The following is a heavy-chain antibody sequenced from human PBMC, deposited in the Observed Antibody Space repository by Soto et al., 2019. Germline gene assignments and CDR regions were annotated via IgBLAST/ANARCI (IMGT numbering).Heavy chain of an antibody. CDR1: GYMFPIYH. Sequence: PGESLKISCEASGYMFPIYHISWVRQMPGKGLEWVGKIDPSDSRTMYRPSSRARITISVDKSINTAYLQWSSLKASDTAMYYCARHQASCGGDCIYGDAFDIWGQGTMVTVSS. CDR2: IDPSDSRT. D-gene: IGHD2-21*02. CDR3: ARHQASCGGDCIYGDAFDI. J-gene: IGHJ3*02. V-gene: IGHV5-10-1*01.